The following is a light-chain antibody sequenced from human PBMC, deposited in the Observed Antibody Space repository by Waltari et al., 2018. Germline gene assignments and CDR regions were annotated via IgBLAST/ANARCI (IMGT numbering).Light chain of an antibody. CDR3: ASRDTNGKRYV. Sequence: SSELTQDPAVSVALGQTVRITCQGDSLRGYYPGWFQQKPGHAPVLVIYAKNKRPSGVPDRFSGSTSGNTASLTITGAQADDEAVYFCASRDTNGKRYVFGTGTKVTVL. J-gene: IGLJ1*01. CDR2: AKN. V-gene: IGLV3-19*01. CDR1: SLRGYY.